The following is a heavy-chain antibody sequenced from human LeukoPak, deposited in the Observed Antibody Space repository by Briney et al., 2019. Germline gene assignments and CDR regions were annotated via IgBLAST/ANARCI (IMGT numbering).Heavy chain of an antibody. CDR1: GYSISSGYY. CDR2: NYHSGST. D-gene: IGHD6-19*01. V-gene: IGHV4-38-2*02. J-gene: IGHJ5*02. Sequence: SETLSLICTVSGYSISSGYYWGWIRQPPGKGLEWIGSNYHSGSTYYNLSLKSRVTISVDTSKHQFSLKLSSVTAADTAVYYCARDLAVAGTNWFDPWVQGTLVTVSS. CDR3: ARDLAVAGTNWFDP.